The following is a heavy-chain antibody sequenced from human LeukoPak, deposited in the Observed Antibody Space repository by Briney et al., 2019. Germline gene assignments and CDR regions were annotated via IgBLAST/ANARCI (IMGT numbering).Heavy chain of an antibody. D-gene: IGHD3-16*01. V-gene: IGHV4-39*01. Sequence: SETLSLTCTVSGGSISTNNYYWSWIRQPPGKGLEWIGSIYYSGTTYYNPSLTSRLTMSVDTSKNQFSLKLSSVTAADTAVYYCARHSRREALRHSAFEIWSQGTTVTVSS. CDR2: IYYSGTT. CDR3: ARHSRREALRHSAFEI. CDR1: GGSISTNNYY. J-gene: IGHJ3*02.